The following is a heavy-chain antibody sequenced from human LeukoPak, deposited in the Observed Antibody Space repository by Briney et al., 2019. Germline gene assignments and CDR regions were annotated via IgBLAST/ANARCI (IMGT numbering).Heavy chain of an antibody. D-gene: IGHD3-16*01. J-gene: IGHJ3*02. CDR1: GFTFTNAW. Sequence: GGSLRLSCAASGFTFTNAWMSWVRQARGKRLEWVGRIKSKTSGGTTDYAAPVKGRFTISRDDSQNTLFLQMNSLKTEDTAVYYCTTGATYSPGAFDIWGQGTMVTVSS. CDR3: TTGATYSPGAFDI. V-gene: IGHV3-15*01. CDR2: IKSKTSGGTT.